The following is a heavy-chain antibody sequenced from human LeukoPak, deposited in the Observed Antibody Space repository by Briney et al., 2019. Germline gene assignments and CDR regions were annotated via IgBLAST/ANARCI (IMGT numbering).Heavy chain of an antibody. CDR3: ARAVIVVAAATQRNWFDP. J-gene: IGHJ5*02. CDR2: INWNGGST. CDR1: GFTFDDYG. Sequence: PGGSLRLSCAASGFTFDDYGMSWVRQAPGKGLEWVSGINWNGGSTGYADSVKGRFTISRDNAKNSLYLQMNSLRAEDTALYYCARAVIVVAAATQRNWFDPWGQGTLVTVSS. V-gene: IGHV3-20*04. D-gene: IGHD2-15*01.